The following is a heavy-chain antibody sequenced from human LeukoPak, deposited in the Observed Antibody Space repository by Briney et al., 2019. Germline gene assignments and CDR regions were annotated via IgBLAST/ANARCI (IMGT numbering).Heavy chain of an antibody. CDR2: ISSSGSTI. V-gene: IGHV3-11*04. D-gene: IGHD3-10*01. CDR3: AKDLFMVRGVISLDY. Sequence: SGGSLRLSCAASGFTFSDYYMSWIRQAPGKGLEWVSYISSSGSTIYYADSVKGRFTISRDNAKNSLYLQMNSLRAEDTAVYYCAKDLFMVRGVISLDYWGQGTLVTVSS. J-gene: IGHJ4*02. CDR1: GFTFSDYY.